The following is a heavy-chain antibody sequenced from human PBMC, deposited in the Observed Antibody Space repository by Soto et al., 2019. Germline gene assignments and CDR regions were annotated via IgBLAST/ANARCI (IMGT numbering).Heavy chain of an antibody. V-gene: IGHV5-51*01. CDR1: GYSFTSYW. D-gene: IGHD6-13*01. CDR3: ARRRQQQPFGMDV. J-gene: IGHJ6*02. Sequence: PGESLKISCKGSGYSFTSYWIGWVRQMPGKGLEWMGIIYPDDSDTRYSPSFQGQVTISADKSISTACLQWSSLKASDTAMYYCARRRQQQPFGMDVWGQGTTVTVSS. CDR2: IYPDDSDT.